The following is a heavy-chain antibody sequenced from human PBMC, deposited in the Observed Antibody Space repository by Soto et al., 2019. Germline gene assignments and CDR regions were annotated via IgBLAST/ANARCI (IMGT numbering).Heavy chain of an antibody. CDR2: IKSQTDGGTA. CDR3: VTDRLV. CDR1: GFDFPNAW. J-gene: IGHJ1*01. Sequence: EVDLVESGGGLVKPGGSLRLSCAASGFDFPNAWMNWVRQAPGKGLEWIGRIKSQTDGGTADYTTPVKGRFIISRDDSENVLYLQMNSLQTEDTAVYYCVTDRLVWGQGTLVTVFS. D-gene: IGHD3-16*01. V-gene: IGHV3-15*01.